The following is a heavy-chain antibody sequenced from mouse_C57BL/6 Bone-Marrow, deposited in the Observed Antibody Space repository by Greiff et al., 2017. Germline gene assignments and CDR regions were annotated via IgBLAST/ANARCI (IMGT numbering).Heavy chain of an antibody. V-gene: IGHV5-12*01. D-gene: IGHD1-1*01. CDR3: ARWTTTVVAHFDY. CDR1: GFTFSDYY. Sequence: EVMLVESGGGLVQPGGSLKLSCAASGFTFSDYYMYWVRQTPEKRLEWVAYISNGGGSTYYPDTVKGRFTISRDNAKNTLYLHMSRLKSEDTAMYYCARWTTTVVAHFDYWGQGTTLTVSS. CDR2: ISNGGGST. J-gene: IGHJ2*01.